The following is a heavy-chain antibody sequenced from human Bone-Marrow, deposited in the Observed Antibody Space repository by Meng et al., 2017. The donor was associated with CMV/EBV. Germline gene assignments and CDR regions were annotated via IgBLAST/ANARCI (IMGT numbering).Heavy chain of an antibody. CDR1: YD. J-gene: IGHJ5*02. V-gene: IGHV1-8*01. D-gene: IGHD3-3*01. CDR2: MNPNSGNT. CDR3: ARGLGYYDFWSGYYTPNWFDP. Sequence: YDINWVRQATGQGLEWMGWMNPNSGNTGYAQKFRGRVTMTRNTSISTAYMELSSLRSEDTAVYYCARGLGYYDFWSGYYTPNWFDPWGQGTLVTVSS.